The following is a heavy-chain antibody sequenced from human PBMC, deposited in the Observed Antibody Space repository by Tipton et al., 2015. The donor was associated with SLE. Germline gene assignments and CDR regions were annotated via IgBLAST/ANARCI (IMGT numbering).Heavy chain of an antibody. V-gene: IGHV4-31*02. CDR1: GGSFSGYY. Sequence: LRLSCAVYGGSFSGYYWSWIRQHPGKGLEWIGYIYYSGGTYYNPSLKSRLTISVDTSKNQFSLKLSSVTAADTAVYYCAREVPITMVRGATPRAFDIWGQGTMVTVSS. J-gene: IGHJ3*02. CDR3: AREVPITMVRGATPRAFDI. D-gene: IGHD3-10*01. CDR2: IYYSGGT.